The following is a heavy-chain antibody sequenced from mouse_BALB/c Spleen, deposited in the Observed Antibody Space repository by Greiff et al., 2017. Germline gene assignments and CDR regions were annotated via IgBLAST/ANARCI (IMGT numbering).Heavy chain of an antibody. D-gene: IGHD2-3*01. CDR2: ISYSGST. Sequence: EVQLVESGPGLVKPSQSLSLTCTVTGYSVTSDYAWNWIRQFPGNKLEWMGYISYSGSTSYNPSLKSRISITRDTSKNQFFLQLNSVTTEDTATYYCARPYDRYYAMDYWGQGTSVTVSS. J-gene: IGHJ4*01. CDR3: ARPYDRYYAMDY. V-gene: IGHV3-2*02. CDR1: GYSVTSDYA.